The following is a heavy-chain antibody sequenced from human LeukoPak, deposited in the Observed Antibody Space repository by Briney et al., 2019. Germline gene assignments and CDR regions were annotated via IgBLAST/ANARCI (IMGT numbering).Heavy chain of an antibody. Sequence: GASVKVSCKASGYTFTAYNIHWVRQAPGQGLEWMGWINPNSGGTNYAQKFQGRVTMTRDTSISTAYMELSRLRSDDTAVYYCARVGSFSWELRWFDPWGQGTLVTVSS. CDR2: INPNSGGT. J-gene: IGHJ5*02. CDR3: ARVGSFSWELRWFDP. CDR1: GYTFTAYN. D-gene: IGHD1-26*01. V-gene: IGHV1-2*02.